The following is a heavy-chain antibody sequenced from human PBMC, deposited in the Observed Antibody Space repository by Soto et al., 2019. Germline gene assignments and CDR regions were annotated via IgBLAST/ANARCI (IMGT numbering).Heavy chain of an antibody. Sequence: QVQLVQSGAEVKKPGASVKVSCKASGYTFTSYGISWVRQAPGQGLEWMGWISAYNGNTNYAQKLQGRVTMTTDTSTSTAYMELRSLRSDDTAVYYCARDLEPTTVTTPYYYGMDVWGQGTTVTVSS. V-gene: IGHV1-18*04. J-gene: IGHJ6*02. CDR3: ARDLEPTTVTTPYYYGMDV. CDR2: ISAYNGNT. CDR1: GYTFTSYG. D-gene: IGHD4-4*01.